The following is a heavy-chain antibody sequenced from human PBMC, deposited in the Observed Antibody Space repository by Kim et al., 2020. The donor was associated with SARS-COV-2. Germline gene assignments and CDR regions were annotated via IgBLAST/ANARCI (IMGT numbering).Heavy chain of an antibody. CDR2: IYYSGST. D-gene: IGHD3-22*01. Sequence: SETLSLTCTVSGGSISSGGYYWSWIRQHPGKGLEWIGYIYYSGSTYYNPSLKSRVTISVDTSKNQFSLKLSSVTAADTAVYYWARDVRDSSGYYDYWGQGTLVTVSS. V-gene: IGHV4-31*03. CDR3: ARDVRDSSGYYDY. CDR1: GGSISSGGYY. J-gene: IGHJ4*02.